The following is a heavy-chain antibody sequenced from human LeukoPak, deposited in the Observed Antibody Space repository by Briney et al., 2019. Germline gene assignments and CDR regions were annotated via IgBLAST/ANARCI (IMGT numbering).Heavy chain of an antibody. Sequence: SETLSLTCTVSGGSISSSSYYWSWIRQPAGKGLEWIGRIYTRGSTNYNPSLKSRVTISVDTSKNQFSLKLSSVTAADTAVYYCARHQLWSYYFDYWGQGTLVTVSS. D-gene: IGHD5-18*01. CDR2: IYTRGST. CDR1: GGSISSSSYY. CDR3: ARHQLWSYYFDY. J-gene: IGHJ4*02. V-gene: IGHV4-61*02.